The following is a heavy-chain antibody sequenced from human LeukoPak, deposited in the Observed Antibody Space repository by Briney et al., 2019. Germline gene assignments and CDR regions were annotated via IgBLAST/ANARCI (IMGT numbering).Heavy chain of an antibody. CDR1: GFTFSDYV. Sequence: GGSLRLSCAASGFTFSDYVMSWVRQAPGKGLEWVSAISGGGTTTYYADSVRGRFTVSRDNSKNTLYLQMNSLKTEDTAVYYCTTEVSYEDAFDIWGQGTMVTVSS. D-gene: IGHD5-12*01. J-gene: IGHJ3*02. CDR2: ISGGGTTT. V-gene: IGHV3-23*01. CDR3: TTEVSYEDAFDI.